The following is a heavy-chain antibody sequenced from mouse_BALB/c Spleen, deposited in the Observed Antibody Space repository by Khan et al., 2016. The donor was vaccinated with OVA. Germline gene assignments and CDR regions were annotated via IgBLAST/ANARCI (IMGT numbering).Heavy chain of an antibody. D-gene: IGHD1-3*01. J-gene: IGHJ2*01. CDR3: ARREDI. CDR1: GFSLTGNG. V-gene: IGHV2-9*02. Sequence: QVNLKESGPGLVAPSQSLSITCTVSGFSLTGNGVHWVRQPPGKGLEWLGVIWAGGRKNYISALMSSLSISKNNSKSQVFLKMNRRQTDDRAMYYCARREDIWGEGTTHTGS. CDR2: IWAGGRK.